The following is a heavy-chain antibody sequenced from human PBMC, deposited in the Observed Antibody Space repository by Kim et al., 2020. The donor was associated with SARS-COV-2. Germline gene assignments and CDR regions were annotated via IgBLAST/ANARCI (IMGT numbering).Heavy chain of an antibody. D-gene: IGHD5-12*01. CDR3: ANHRGYSGYDPFDY. J-gene: IGHJ4*02. Sequence: NRSLKSRVTISLDKSKNQVSLKLSSVTAADTAVYFCANHRGYSGYDPFDYWGQGTLVTVSS. V-gene: IGHV4-4*01.